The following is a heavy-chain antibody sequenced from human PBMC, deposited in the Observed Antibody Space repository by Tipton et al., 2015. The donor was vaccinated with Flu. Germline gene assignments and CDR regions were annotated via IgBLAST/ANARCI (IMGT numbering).Heavy chain of an antibody. CDR1: GGSFSGHY. D-gene: IGHD5-12*01. Sequence: TLSLTCAVYGGSFSGHYWSWIRQPPGKGLEWIGEINHSESTNHNPSLESRVTISVDTSKNQFSLKLSSVTAADTAVYYCARGSGYTNTFLDSWGQGTVVTVSS. J-gene: IGHJ4*02. CDR2: INHSEST. V-gene: IGHV4-34*01. CDR3: ARGSGYTNTFLDS.